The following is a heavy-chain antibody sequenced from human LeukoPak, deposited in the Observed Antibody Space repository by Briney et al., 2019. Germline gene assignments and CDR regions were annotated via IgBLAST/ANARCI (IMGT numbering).Heavy chain of an antibody. D-gene: IGHD5-12*01. J-gene: IGHJ5*02. Sequence: SETLSLTCTVSGGSISSHYWSWIRQPPGKGLEWIGYIYYSGSTNYNPSLKSRVTISVDTSKNQFSLKLSSVTAADTAVYYCARGHSGYEHGFDPWGQGTLVTVSS. CDR3: ARGHSGYEHGFDP. CDR1: GGSISSHY. CDR2: IYYSGST. V-gene: IGHV4-59*11.